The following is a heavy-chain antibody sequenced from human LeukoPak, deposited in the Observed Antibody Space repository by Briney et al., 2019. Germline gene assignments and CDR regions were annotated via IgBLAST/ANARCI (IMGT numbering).Heavy chain of an antibody. CDR3: AKGARAVGATGYFDY. J-gene: IGHJ4*02. V-gene: IGHV3-30*02. D-gene: IGHD1-26*01. CDR1: GFTFSSYG. CDR2: IRYDGSNK. Sequence: GGSLRLSFAASGFTFSSYGMHWVRQAPGKGLEWVAFIRYDGSNKYYADSVKGRFTISRDNSKNTLYLQMNSLRAEDTAVYYCAKGARAVGATGYFDYWGQGTLVTVSS.